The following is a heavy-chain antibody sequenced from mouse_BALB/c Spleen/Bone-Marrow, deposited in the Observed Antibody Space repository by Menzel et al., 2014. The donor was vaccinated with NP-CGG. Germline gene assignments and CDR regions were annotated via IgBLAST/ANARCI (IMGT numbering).Heavy chain of an antibody. CDR2: IFPGTGTT. V-gene: IGHV1S132*01. CDR1: GYTFTSYW. Sequence: QVQLKHSGAELVKPGASVKLSCKTSGYTFTSYWIQWVKQRPGQGLGWIVEIFPGTGTTYYNEKFKGKATLTIDTSSSTAYMQLSSLTSEDSAVYFCASRDSSGYVPDYWGQGTTLTVSS. CDR3: ASRDSSGYVPDY. D-gene: IGHD3-2*01. J-gene: IGHJ2*01.